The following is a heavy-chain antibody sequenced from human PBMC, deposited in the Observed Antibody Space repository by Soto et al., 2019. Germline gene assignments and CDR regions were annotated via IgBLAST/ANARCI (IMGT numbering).Heavy chain of an antibody. V-gene: IGHV1-18*01. D-gene: IGHD2-2*01. CDR3: ARVIPGAEAWFHP. J-gene: IGHJ5*02. CDR2: ISPYTDDP. CDR1: GKTFTNFG. Sequence: QGPLVQSGVEVKKPEASVKVSCSASGKTFTNFGVTWVRQAPGQGLEWMGWISPYTDDPSYAQKFQGRVTMTIDTSTSTAYLDLRSLTSDDTAVYYCARVIPGAEAWFHPWGQGTLVTVSS.